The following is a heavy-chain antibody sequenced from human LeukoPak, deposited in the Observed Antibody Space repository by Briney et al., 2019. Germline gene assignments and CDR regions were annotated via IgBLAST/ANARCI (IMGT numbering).Heavy chain of an antibody. J-gene: IGHJ4*02. D-gene: IGHD6-13*01. CDR2: IYYSGST. V-gene: IGHV4-59*01. Sequence: PSETLSLTCTVSGGSISSYYWSWIRQPPGKGLEWIGYIYYSGSTNYNPSLKSRDTISVDTSKNQFSLKLSSVTAADTAVYYCARDGSSSWYDYWGQGTLVTVSS. CDR3: ARDGSSSWYDY. CDR1: GGSISSYY.